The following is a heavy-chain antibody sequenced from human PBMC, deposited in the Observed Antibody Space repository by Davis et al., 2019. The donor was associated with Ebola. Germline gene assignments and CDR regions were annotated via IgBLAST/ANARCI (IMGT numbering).Heavy chain of an antibody. Sequence: SETLSLTCTVSGGSISSHYWSWIRQPPGKGLEWIGYIYTSGSTTYNSSLKSRVTISVDTSKNQFSLKLSSVTAADTAVYYCARDVGRAGWFDPWGQGTLVTVSS. CDR1: GGSISSHY. V-gene: IGHV4-4*08. D-gene: IGHD1-26*01. CDR2: IYTSGST. J-gene: IGHJ5*02. CDR3: ARDVGRAGWFDP.